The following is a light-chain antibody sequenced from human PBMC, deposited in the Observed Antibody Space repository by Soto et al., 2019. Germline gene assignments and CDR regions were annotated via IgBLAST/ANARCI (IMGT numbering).Light chain of an antibody. CDR3: QQYNAYPWT. V-gene: IGKV1-5*01. J-gene: IGKJ1*01. CDR2: DAS. Sequence: DIQMTQSPSTLSASVGDRVSITCWARQSISSWLAWYQQKQGKAPKLLMYDASSLDSGVPSRLRGSGYGTELTITISSMKTDDFETYYCQQYNAYPWTFGQGTKVDIK. CDR1: QSISSW.